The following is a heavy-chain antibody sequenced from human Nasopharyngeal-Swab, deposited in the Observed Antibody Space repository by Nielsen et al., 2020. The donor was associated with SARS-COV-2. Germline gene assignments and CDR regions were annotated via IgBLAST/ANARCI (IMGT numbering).Heavy chain of an antibody. J-gene: IGHJ4*02. D-gene: IGHD2-2*01. Sequence: WVRQAPGQGLEWMVWISAYNGNTNYAQKLQGRVTMTTDTSTSTAYMELRSLRSDDTAVYYCARDRRGGYCSSTSCYGNDYWGQGTLVTVSS. CDR3: ARDRRGGYCSSTSCYGNDY. V-gene: IGHV1-18*01. CDR2: ISAYNGNT.